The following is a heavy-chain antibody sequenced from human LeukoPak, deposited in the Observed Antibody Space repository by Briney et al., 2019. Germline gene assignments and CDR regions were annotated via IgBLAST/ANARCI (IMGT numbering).Heavy chain of an antibody. D-gene: IGHD5-18*01. J-gene: IGHJ4*02. V-gene: IGHV3-21*01. CDR3: AREGEYSYGRLFDY. CDR2: ISSSSSYI. CDR1: GFTFSSYS. Sequence: GGSLRLSCAASGFTFSSYSMNWVRQAPGKGLEWVSSISSSSSYIYYADSVKGRFTISRDNAKNSLYLQMNSLRAEDTAVYYCAREGEYSYGRLFDYWGQGTLVTVSS.